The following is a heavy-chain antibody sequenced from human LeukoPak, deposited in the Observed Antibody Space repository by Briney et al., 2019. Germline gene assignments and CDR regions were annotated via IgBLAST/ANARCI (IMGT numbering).Heavy chain of an antibody. Sequence: SETLSLTCTVSGGSISSSSYYWGWLRQPPGKGLEWIGSIYYSGSTYYNPSLKSRVTISVDTSKNQFSLKLSSVTAADTAVYYCARGTSGYPTGYWGQGTLVTVSS. D-gene: IGHD5-12*01. CDR3: ARGTSGYPTGY. J-gene: IGHJ4*02. CDR2: IYYSGST. V-gene: IGHV4-39*01. CDR1: GGSISSSSYY.